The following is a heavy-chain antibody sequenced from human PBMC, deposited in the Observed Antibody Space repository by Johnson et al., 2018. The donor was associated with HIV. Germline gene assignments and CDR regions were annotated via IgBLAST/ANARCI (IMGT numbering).Heavy chain of an antibody. CDR1: GFIFDDYG. Sequence: VLLVESGGGVVQPGGSQRLSCAASGFIFDDYGMSWVRQAPGKGLEWVSSINWNGGSTGYGDSVKGRFTISRDNAKNSLYLQMNGLRAEDTALYYCARDFDTSGSLDAFDIWGQGTMVTVSS. J-gene: IGHJ3*02. CDR2: INWNGGST. V-gene: IGHV3-20*04. D-gene: IGHD3-22*01. CDR3: ARDFDTSGSLDAFDI.